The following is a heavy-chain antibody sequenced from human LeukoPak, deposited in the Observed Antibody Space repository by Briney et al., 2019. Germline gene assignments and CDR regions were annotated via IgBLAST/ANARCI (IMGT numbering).Heavy chain of an antibody. CDR3: TTDFGVVGAMELGY. CDR1: GFTFSNAW. J-gene: IGHJ4*02. Sequence: GGSLRLSCAASGFTFSNAWMSWVRQAPGKGLEWVGRIKSKTDGGTTDYAAPVKGRFTISRDDSKNTLYLQMNSLKTEDTAVYYCTTDFGVVGAMELGYWGQGTLVTVSS. D-gene: IGHD1-26*01. CDR2: IKSKTDGGTT. V-gene: IGHV3-15*01.